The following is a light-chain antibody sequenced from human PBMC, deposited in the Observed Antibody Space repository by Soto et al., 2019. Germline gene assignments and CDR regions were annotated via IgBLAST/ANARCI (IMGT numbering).Light chain of an antibody. CDR3: QHYDHLPPLS. CDR2: DAS. J-gene: IGKJ4*01. CDR1: QDIKNY. V-gene: IGKV1-33*01. Sequence: DIQMTQSPSSLSASVGDRVTITCQASQDIKNYLNWYQQKPGKAPNLLIYDASNLKTGVPSRFSGSGSGTHFTFTISSLHPEDIATYYCQHYDHLPPLSFGGGTKVAIK.